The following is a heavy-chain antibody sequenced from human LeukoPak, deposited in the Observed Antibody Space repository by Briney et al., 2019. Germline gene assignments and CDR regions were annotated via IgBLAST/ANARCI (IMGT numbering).Heavy chain of an antibody. CDR2: IKQDGSDK. CDR3: AREKGNYDGYYNYYMDV. CDR1: GFTFSNYW. D-gene: IGHD4-11*01. V-gene: IGHV3-7*01. Sequence: GGSLRLSCAASGFTFSNYWMNWVRQAPGKWLEWVANIKQDGSDKYYVDSVKGRFTISRDNAKNSLYLQMNSLRAEDTAVYYCAREKGNYDGYYNYYMDVWGKGTTVTVSS. J-gene: IGHJ6*03.